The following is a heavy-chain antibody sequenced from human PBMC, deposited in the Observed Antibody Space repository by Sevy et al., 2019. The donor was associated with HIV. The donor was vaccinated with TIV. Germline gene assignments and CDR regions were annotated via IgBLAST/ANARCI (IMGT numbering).Heavy chain of an antibody. Sequence: ASVKVSCKASGYTFTSYYMHWVRQAPGQGLEWMGIINPSGGSTSYAHKFQGRVTMTRDTSTSTVYMELSSLRSEDTAVYYCARESSVLRFLEWLSEAGYDYWGQGTLVTVSS. D-gene: IGHD3-3*01. V-gene: IGHV1-46*01. J-gene: IGHJ4*02. CDR1: GYTFTSYY. CDR2: INPSGGST. CDR3: ARESSVLRFLEWLSEAGYDY.